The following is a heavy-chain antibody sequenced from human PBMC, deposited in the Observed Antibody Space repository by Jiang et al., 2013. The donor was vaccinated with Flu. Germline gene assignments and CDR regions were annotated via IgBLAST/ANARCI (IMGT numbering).Heavy chain of an antibody. V-gene: IGHV6-1*01. Sequence: QTLSLTCAISGDSVSSNSAAWNWIRQSPSRGLEWLGRTYYRSKWYNDYAVSVKSRITINPDTSKNQFSLQLNSVTPEDTAVYYCARSVVPAASYYYYYGMDVWGQGTTVTVSS. CDR1: GDSVSSNSAA. CDR2: TYYRSKWYN. CDR3: ARSVVPAASYYYYYGMDV. D-gene: IGHD2-2*01. J-gene: IGHJ6*02.